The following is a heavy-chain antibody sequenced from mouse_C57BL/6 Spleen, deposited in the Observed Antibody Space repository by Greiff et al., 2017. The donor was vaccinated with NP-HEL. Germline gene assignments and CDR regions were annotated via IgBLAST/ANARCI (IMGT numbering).Heavy chain of an antibody. V-gene: IGHV7-3*01. Sequence: EVKLVESGGGLVQPGGSLSLSCAASGFTFTDYYMSWVRQPPGKALEWLGFIRNKANGYTTEYSASVKGRFTISRDNSQSILYLQMNALRAEDSATYYCARYYYGSGYDWYFDVWGTGTTVTVSS. D-gene: IGHD1-1*01. CDR3: ARYYYGSGYDWYFDV. CDR1: GFTFTDYY. CDR2: IRNKANGYTT. J-gene: IGHJ1*03.